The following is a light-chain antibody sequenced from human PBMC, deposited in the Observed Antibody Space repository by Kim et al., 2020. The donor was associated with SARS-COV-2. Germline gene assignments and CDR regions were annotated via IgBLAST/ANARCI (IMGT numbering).Light chain of an antibody. CDR2: GRN. V-gene: IGLV3-19*01. Sequence: SELTQDPAVSVALGQTVRITCQGDSLRSYYASWYQQKPGQAPVLVIYGRNNRPSGIPDRFSGSTSGNTASLTITGAQAEDEADYYCKSRDSSGNVVFGGGTQLTV. CDR3: KSRDSSGNVV. CDR1: SLRSYY. J-gene: IGLJ2*01.